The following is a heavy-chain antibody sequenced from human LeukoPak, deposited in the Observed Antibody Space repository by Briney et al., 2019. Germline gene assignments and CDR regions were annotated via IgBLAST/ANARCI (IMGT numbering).Heavy chain of an antibody. V-gene: IGHV1-46*01. CDR3: ARDWAVEMATIEWNY. CDR2: INPSGGST. CDR1: GYTFTSYY. D-gene: IGHD5-24*01. Sequence: GASVKVSCKASGYTFTSYYMHWVRQAPGQGLEWMGIINPSGGSTSYAQKFQGRVTMTRDTSTSTVYMELSSLRSEDTAVYYCARDWAVEMATIEWNYWGQGTLVTVSS. J-gene: IGHJ4*02.